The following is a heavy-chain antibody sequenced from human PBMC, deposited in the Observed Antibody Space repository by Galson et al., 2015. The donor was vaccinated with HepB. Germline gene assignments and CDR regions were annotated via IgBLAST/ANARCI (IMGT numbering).Heavy chain of an antibody. CDR3: ASDAFDI. CDR1: GFTFSSDW. J-gene: IGHJ3*02. CDR2: IKQGGSEK. Sequence: SLRLSCAASGFTFSSDWMSWVRQATGKGLEWVANIKQGGSEKYYMDSVRGRFPISRDNAKNSLYLQMNSMRAEHTAVYYCASDAFDIWGQGTMVTVSS. V-gene: IGHV3-7*03.